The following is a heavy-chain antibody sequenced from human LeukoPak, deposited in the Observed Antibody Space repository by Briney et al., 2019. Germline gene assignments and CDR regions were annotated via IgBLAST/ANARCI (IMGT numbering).Heavy chain of an antibody. V-gene: IGHV7-4-1*02. CDR1: GGTFSSYA. CDR3: AREYNYDSSESGY. CDR2: INTNTGNP. J-gene: IGHJ4*02. D-gene: IGHD3-22*01. Sequence: ASVKVSCKASGGTFSSYANSWVRQAPGQGLEWMGWINTNTGNPTYAQGFTGRFVFSLDTSVSTAYLQISSLKAEDTAVYYCAREYNYDSSESGYWGQGTLVTVSS.